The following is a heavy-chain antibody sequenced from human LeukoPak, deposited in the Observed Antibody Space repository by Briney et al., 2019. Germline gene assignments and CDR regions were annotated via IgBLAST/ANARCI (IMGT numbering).Heavy chain of an antibody. Sequence: ASVKVSCKASGYTFTSYGISWVRQAPGQGLEWMEWISAYNGNTNYAQKFQGRVTMTRNTSISTAYMELSSLRSEDTAVYYCARGDTMSDDYWGQGTLVTVSS. CDR3: ARGDTMSDDY. CDR2: ISAYNGNT. D-gene: IGHD3-22*01. J-gene: IGHJ4*02. CDR1: GYTFTSYG. V-gene: IGHV1-18*01.